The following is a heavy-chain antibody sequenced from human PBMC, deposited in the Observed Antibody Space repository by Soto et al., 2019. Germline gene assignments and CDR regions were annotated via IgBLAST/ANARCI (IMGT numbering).Heavy chain of an antibody. V-gene: IGHV4-59*01. CDR1: GGSISSYY. J-gene: IGHJ4*02. CDR3: ARVRGYSYGYLFDY. D-gene: IGHD5-18*01. Sequence: ATLSRPCTVSGGSISSYYWSWIRQPPGKGLEWIGYIYYSGSTNYNPSLKSRVTISVDTSKNQFSLKLSSVTAADTAVYYCARVRGYSYGYLFDYWGQGTLVTVSS. CDR2: IYYSGST.